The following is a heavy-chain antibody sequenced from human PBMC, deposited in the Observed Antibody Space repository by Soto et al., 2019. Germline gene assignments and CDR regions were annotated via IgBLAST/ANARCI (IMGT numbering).Heavy chain of an antibody. CDR3: ASPTKPLYYYYGMDV. Sequence: QVQLVQSGAKVRKPGSSVKVSCKASGGTFSSYAISWVRQAPGQGLEWMGGIIPIFGTANYAQKFQGRVTITADESTSTAYMELSSLRSEDTAVYYCASPTKPLYYYYGMDVWGQGTTVTVSS. J-gene: IGHJ6*02. V-gene: IGHV1-69*12. CDR1: GGTFSSYA. D-gene: IGHD1-1*01. CDR2: IIPIFGTA.